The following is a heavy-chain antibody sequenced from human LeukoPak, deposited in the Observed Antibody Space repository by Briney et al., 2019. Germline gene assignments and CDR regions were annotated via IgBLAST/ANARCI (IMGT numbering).Heavy chain of an antibody. V-gene: IGHV3-7*01. CDR1: GFTFSTYW. CDR2: IKQDGSEK. J-gene: IGHJ6*03. CDR3: ARRRDGYDFNYYYYMDV. Sequence: GGSLRLSCAVSGFTFSTYWMSWVRQAPGKGLQWVANIKQDGSEKYYVDSVKGRFTISRDNAKNSLYLQMNSLRAEDTAVYYCARRRDGYDFNYYYYMDVWGKGTTVTVSS. D-gene: IGHD5-24*01.